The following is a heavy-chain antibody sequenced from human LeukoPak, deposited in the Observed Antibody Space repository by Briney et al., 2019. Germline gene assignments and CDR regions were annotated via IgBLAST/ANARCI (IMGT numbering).Heavy chain of an antibody. V-gene: IGHV3-23*01. CDR1: GFTFSNYW. CDR3: AKLGQLVPET. D-gene: IGHD6-6*01. CDR2: ISGSSTTT. Sequence: PGGSLRLSCEASGFTFSNYWMNWLRQAPGKGLEWVSTISGSSTTTYYADSVKGRFTISRDNTENALSLQMNSLRVEDTAVYYCAKLGQLVPETWGQGALVTVSS. J-gene: IGHJ5*02.